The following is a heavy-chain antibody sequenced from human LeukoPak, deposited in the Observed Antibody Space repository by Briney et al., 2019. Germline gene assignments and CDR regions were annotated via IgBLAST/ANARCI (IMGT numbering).Heavy chain of an antibody. CDR3: ARDRGLVVAAIGYLDY. V-gene: IGHV1-69*04. Sequence: VASVKVSCKASGGTFSSYAISWVRQAPGQGLEWMGRIIPIFGIANHAQKFQGRVTITADKSTSTAYMELSSLRSEDTAVYYCARDRGLVVAAIGYLDYWGQGTLVTVSS. CDR2: IIPIFGIA. J-gene: IGHJ4*02. CDR1: GGTFSSYA. D-gene: IGHD2-15*01.